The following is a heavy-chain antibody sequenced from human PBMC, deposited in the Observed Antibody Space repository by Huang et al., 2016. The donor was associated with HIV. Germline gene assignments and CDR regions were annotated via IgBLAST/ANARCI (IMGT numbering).Heavy chain of an antibody. J-gene: IGHJ4*02. CDR3: ARNEMDGYYPFDY. V-gene: IGHV4-59*11. CDR1: GGSISTHY. Sequence: VQLQESGPGLVKPSETLSLTCTVSGGSISTHYWSWIRQPPGKGLEWIGRIYVSGSINYNPSLHSRVSMSLDKSKNQLSLKLTSVTAADTAVYYCARNEMDGYYPFDYWGQGTLVAVSS. CDR2: IYVSGSI. D-gene: IGHD2-15*01.